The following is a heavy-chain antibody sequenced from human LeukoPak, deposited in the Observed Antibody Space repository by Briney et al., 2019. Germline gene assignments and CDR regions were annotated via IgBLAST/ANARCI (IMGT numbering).Heavy chain of an antibody. CDR3: ARHGRRYTNRFNYYFYMDV. CDR2: ISQGGGT. Sequence: SETLSLTCTVSGGSISSYYWSWIRQPPGKGLEWIGEISQGGGTNYNPSLKSRVIISADVSKNQFSLKLSSVTTADTAIYYCARHGRRYTNRFNYYFYMDVWGKGTTVTVSS. V-gene: IGHV4-34*01. J-gene: IGHJ6*03. D-gene: IGHD6-13*01. CDR1: GGSISSYY.